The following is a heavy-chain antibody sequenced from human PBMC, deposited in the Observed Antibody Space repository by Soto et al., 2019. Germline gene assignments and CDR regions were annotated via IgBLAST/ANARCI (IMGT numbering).Heavy chain of an antibody. CDR2: ISHSGST. CDR3: AARHFWSRRWTDGSLDY. Sequence: QVQLQESGPGLVKPSGTLSLTCAVSGDSINSSHWWNWVRQPPEKGLEWIGQISHSGSTNYNPSLPRRVTIPVDKSKTPFSLSLTSVPAAATAVFYCAARHFWSRRWTDGSLDYWGQETRGTVPS. D-gene: IGHD3-3*02. J-gene: IGHJ4*02. V-gene: IGHV4-4*02. CDR1: GDSINSSHW.